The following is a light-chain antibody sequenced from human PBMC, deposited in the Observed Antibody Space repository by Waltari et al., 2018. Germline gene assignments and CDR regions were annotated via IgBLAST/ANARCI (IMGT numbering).Light chain of an antibody. V-gene: IGKV1-5*01. CDR1: QSISSW. J-gene: IGKJ2*01. Sequence: DIQMTQSPSTLSASVGDRVTLTCRASQSISSWLAWYQQRPGKAPKLLIYDAYSLKSGVPSRFSGSGFGTEFTLTISSLQPEDFATYYCQQSYSTPYTFGQGTKLEIK. CDR2: DAY. CDR3: QQSYSTPYT.